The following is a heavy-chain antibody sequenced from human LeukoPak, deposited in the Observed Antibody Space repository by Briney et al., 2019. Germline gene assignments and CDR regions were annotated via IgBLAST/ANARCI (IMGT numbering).Heavy chain of an antibody. CDR2: ITTTGTHT. J-gene: IGHJ4*02. V-gene: IGHV3-21*01. Sequence: TGGSLRLSCAASGFTFSDCNMNWVRQAPGKGLEWVSSITTTGTHTYYADSVKGRFTISRDNAKNSLYLQMISLRVEDTAVYYCARGSQWTNGVTDFWGQGTLVTVSS. CDR1: GFTFSDCN. CDR3: ARGSQWTNGVTDF. D-gene: IGHD6-19*01.